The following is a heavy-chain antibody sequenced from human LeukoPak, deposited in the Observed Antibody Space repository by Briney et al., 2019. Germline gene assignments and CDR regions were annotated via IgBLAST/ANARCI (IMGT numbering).Heavy chain of an antibody. Sequence: GSLRLSCAASGFIFSNAWMSWVRQAPGKGLEWIGSIYHSGSTYYNPSLKSRVTISVDTSKNQFSLKLSSVTAADTAVYYCARGVAARLDYWGQGTLVTVSS. D-gene: IGHD6-6*01. CDR1: GFIFSNAW. J-gene: IGHJ4*02. CDR3: ARGVAARLDY. V-gene: IGHV4-38-2*01. CDR2: IYHSGST.